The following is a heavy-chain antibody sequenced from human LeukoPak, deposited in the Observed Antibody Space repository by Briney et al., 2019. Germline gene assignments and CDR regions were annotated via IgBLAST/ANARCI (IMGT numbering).Heavy chain of an antibody. CDR3: ARDCSGGSCYFSVDP. J-gene: IGHJ5*02. D-gene: IGHD2-15*01. Sequence: ASVKVSCKASGYTFTSYYMHWVRQAPGQGLEWMGIINPSGGSTSYAQKFQGRVTMTRDMSTSTVYMELRSLRSDDTAVYYCARDCSGGSCYFSVDPWGQGTLVTVSS. V-gene: IGHV1-46*01. CDR2: INPSGGST. CDR1: GYTFTSYY.